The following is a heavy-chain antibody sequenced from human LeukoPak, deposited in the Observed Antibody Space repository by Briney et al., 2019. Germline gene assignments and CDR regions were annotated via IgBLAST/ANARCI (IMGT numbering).Heavy chain of an antibody. CDR3: ARGSLPIAYCGGDCYSGFDY. CDR2: INHSGST. D-gene: IGHD2-21*02. V-gene: IGHV4-4*02. J-gene: IGHJ4*02. Sequence: PSETLSLTCTVSGDSINSLDLWSWVRQPPGKGLEWIGEINHSGSTNYNPSLKSRVTISVDTSKNQFSLKLSSVTAADTAVYYCARGSLPIAYCGGDCYSGFDYWGQGTLVTVSS. CDR1: GDSINSLDL.